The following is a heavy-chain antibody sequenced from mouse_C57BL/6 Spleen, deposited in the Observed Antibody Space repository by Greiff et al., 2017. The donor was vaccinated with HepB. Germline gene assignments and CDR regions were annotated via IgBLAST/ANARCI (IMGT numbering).Heavy chain of an antibody. J-gene: IGHJ2*01. CDR3: ARNYYGSSSDY. Sequence: QVQLQQSGAELVKPGASVKISCKASGYAFSSYWMNWVKQRPGKGLEWIGQIYPGDGDTNYNGKFKGKATLTADKSSSTAYMQLSSLTSEDSAVYFCARNYYGSSSDYWGQGTTLTVSS. CDR2: IYPGDGDT. CDR1: GYAFSSYW. D-gene: IGHD1-1*01. V-gene: IGHV1-80*01.